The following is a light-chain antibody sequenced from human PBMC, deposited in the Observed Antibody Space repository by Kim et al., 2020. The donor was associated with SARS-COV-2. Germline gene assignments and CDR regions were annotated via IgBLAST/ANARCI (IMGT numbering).Light chain of an antibody. J-gene: IGKJ4*01. V-gene: IGKV3-20*01. CDR1: QSVSSSY. Sequence: PGERATLSCRASQSVSSSYLAWYQHKPGQAPRLLIYGASSRAAGIPDRFRGSGSGTDFTLTISRLEREDFAVYYCQQHGNAPLTFGGGTKVDIK. CDR2: GAS. CDR3: QQHGNAPLT.